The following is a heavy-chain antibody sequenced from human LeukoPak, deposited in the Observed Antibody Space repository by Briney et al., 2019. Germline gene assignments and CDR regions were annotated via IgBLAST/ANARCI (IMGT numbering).Heavy chain of an antibody. CDR2: ISSSSSYI. V-gene: IGHV3-21*01. D-gene: IGHD1-1*01. CDR3: AREATGTYMVDY. Sequence: PGGSLGLSCAASGFTFSSYSMNWVRQAPGKGLEWVSSISSSSSYIYYADSVKGRFTISRDNAKNSLYLQMNSLRAEDTAVYYCAREATGTYMVDYWGQGTLVTVSS. J-gene: IGHJ4*02. CDR1: GFTFSSYS.